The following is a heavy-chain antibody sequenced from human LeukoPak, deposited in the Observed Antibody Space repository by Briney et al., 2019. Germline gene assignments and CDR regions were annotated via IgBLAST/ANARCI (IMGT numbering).Heavy chain of an antibody. Sequence: PGGSLRLSCTASGLTFSNYWMSWIRQAPGKGLEWVANIKWDGSEKYYVDSVKGRFTISRDNAKNSLYLQMSSLRAEDTAVYYCTRNTGADWGQGTLVTVSS. CDR2: IKWDGSEK. CDR3: TRNTGAD. V-gene: IGHV3-7*01. D-gene: IGHD1-14*01. CDR1: GLTFSNYW. J-gene: IGHJ4*02.